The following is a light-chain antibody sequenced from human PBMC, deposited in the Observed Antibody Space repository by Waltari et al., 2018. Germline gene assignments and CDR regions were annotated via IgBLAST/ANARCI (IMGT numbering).Light chain of an antibody. J-gene: IGKJ1*01. CDR1: QSIANY. CDR2: GAY. CDR3: QQGYSGPLT. V-gene: IGKV1-39*01. Sequence: DIQMTQSPSSLAASVGDSVAITCRASQSIANYLSWYQQKPGKAPRLLIYGAYNLQTGVPSRFRGSRSGADFTLTISSLQPEDFATYYCQQGYSGPLTFGQGTKVEIK.